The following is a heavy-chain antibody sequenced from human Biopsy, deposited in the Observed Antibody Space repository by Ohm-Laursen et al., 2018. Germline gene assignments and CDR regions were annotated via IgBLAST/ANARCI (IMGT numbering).Heavy chain of an antibody. Sequence: SLGLSCTAPGFTFSPYTMTWVRQAPGKGLEWVSSISSSGNFMYYTDSVKGRFTISRDNAKNSLYLQMNSLRAEDTALYYCARIFLVGVTPGYGMDVWGQGTTVTVSS. V-gene: IGHV3-21*01. CDR3: ARIFLVGVTPGYGMDV. CDR1: GFTFSPYT. J-gene: IGHJ6*02. CDR2: ISSSGNFM. D-gene: IGHD1-26*01.